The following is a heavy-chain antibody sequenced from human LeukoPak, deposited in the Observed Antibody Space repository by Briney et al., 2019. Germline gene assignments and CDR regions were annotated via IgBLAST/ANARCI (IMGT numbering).Heavy chain of an antibody. CDR3: ARQPKGYCSSTSCYGPFDY. D-gene: IGHD2-2*01. CDR2: ISSSGSTI. CDR1: GFTFSDYY. V-gene: IGHV3-11*01. Sequence: PGGSLRLSCAASGFTFSDYYMSWIRQAPGKGLEWVSYISSSGSTIYYADSVKGRFTISRDNAKNSLYLQMNSLRAEDTAVYYCARQPKGYCSSTSCYGPFDYWGQGILVTVSS. J-gene: IGHJ4*02.